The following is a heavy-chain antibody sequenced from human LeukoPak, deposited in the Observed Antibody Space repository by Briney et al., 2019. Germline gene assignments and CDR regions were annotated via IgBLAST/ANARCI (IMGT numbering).Heavy chain of an antibody. J-gene: IGHJ4*02. CDR3: ARASKAGIDC. Sequence: GGSLRLSCAASGFTFSSYAMHWVRQAPGKGLEWVSYISSSSSTIYYADSVKGRFTISRDNAKNSLYLQMNSLRAEDTAVYYCARASKAGIDCWGQGTLVTVSS. CDR2: ISSSSSTI. CDR1: GFTFSSYA. D-gene: IGHD1-1*01. V-gene: IGHV3-48*01.